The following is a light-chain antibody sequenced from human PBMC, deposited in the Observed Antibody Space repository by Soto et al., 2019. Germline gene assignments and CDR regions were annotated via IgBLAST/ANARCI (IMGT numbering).Light chain of an antibody. CDR3: QQYHSTPYT. CDR2: WAS. J-gene: IGKJ2*01. CDR1: QTVLYSSTNKNY. Sequence: DIVMTQSPDSLAVSLGERATINCKSSQTVLYSSTNKNYLSWHQLKPGQPPKLLIYWASTRESGVPDRFSGSGSGTDFTLTISSLQAEDVAVYHCQQYHSTPYTFGQGTKLEIK. V-gene: IGKV4-1*01.